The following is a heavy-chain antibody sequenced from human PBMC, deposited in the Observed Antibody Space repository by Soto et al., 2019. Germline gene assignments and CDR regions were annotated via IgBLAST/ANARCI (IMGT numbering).Heavy chain of an antibody. CDR1: GFTFSSYG. CDR3: ETATGQWPDAFDI. V-gene: IGHV3-48*02. Sequence: EVQLVESGGGLVQPGESLRLSCAASGFTFSSYGMNWVRQAPGKGLDWISYISSSGTTAYYADSGKGRFTVSRDNAKNSLHLQMNSLRHEDTDVYYCETATGQWPDAFDIWGKGPMATVSS. CDR2: ISSSGTTA. J-gene: IGHJ3*02. D-gene: IGHD6-19*01.